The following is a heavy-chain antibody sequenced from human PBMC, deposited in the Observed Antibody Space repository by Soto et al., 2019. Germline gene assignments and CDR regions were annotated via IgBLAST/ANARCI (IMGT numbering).Heavy chain of an antibody. CDR2: ISYDGSNK. Sequence: QVQLVESGGGVVQPGRSLRLSCATSGFTFSSYGMHWVRQAPGKGLEWVAVISYDGSNKYYADSVKGRFTISRDNSKNTLYLKMNSLIAEDTAVYYCAKDRGWLAERYYYGMDVWGQGTTVTVSS. V-gene: IGHV3-30*18. CDR1: GFTFSSYG. D-gene: IGHD6-19*01. CDR3: AKDRGWLAERYYYGMDV. J-gene: IGHJ6*02.